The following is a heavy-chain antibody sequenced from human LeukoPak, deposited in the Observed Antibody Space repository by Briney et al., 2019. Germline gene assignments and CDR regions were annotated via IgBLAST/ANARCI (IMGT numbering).Heavy chain of an antibody. J-gene: IGHJ4*02. CDR1: GYTFTGYY. CDR3: ARGGTMVKTPVDY. V-gene: IGHV1-2*02. Sequence: ASVKVSCKASGYTFTGYYMHWVRQAPGQGLEWMGWINHNSGGTNYAQKFQGRVTMTRDTSISTAYMELSRLRSDDTAVYYCARGGTMVKTPVDYWGQGTLVTVSS. D-gene: IGHD3-10*01. CDR2: INHNSGGT.